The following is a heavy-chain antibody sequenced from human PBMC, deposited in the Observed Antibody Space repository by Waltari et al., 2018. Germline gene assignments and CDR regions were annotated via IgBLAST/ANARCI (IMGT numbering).Heavy chain of an antibody. CDR2: INHSGST. J-gene: IGHJ5*02. Sequence: VQLQQWGAGLLKPSETLSLTCAVYGGSFSGYYWSWIRQPPGKGLGWIGEINHSGSTIYNTSRKGRVTIALDTSKNQFSLKVSSVTAADTAVFYCARGQRLQNWFDPWGQGILVTVSS. CDR1: GGSFSGYY. D-gene: IGHD4-4*01. V-gene: IGHV4-34*02. CDR3: ARGQRLQNWFDP.